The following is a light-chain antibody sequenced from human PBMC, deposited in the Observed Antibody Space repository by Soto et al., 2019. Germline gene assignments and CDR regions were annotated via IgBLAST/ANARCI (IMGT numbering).Light chain of an antibody. CDR1: NSDIGTYNY. J-gene: IGLJ2*01. CDR2: EVT. Sequence: QSALTQPASVSGSPGQSITISCTGSNSDIGTYNYVSWYQQHPGKAPKLIIYEVTNRPSEVSDRFSGSKSGNTASLTISGLQSEDEAFYHCCSYAGYYTVVFGGGTKLTVL. V-gene: IGLV2-14*01. CDR3: CSYAGYYTVV.